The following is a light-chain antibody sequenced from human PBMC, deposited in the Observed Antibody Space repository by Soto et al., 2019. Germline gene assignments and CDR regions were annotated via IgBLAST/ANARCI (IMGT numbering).Light chain of an antibody. CDR3: QQYNNWPFT. V-gene: IGKV3D-15*01. J-gene: IGKJ3*01. Sequence: EIVMTQSPATLSVSPGESATLSCRASQSVSSNLAWYQQKPGQAPRLLIYGASTRATGIPARFSGSGSVTEFTLTISSLQSEDFAVYYCQQYNNWPFTFGPGTKVEVK. CDR2: GAS. CDR1: QSVSSN.